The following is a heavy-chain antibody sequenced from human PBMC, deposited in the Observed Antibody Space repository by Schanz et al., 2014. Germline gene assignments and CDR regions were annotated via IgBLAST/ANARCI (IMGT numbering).Heavy chain of an antibody. Sequence: QVQLQESGPGLEKPSETLSLTCTVSGGSISGYYWTWVRQSPGKGLEWIGYIYSSGSTNYNPSLKSRVTMSVDTSNNQSPLRLSSVTAEDTAVYYCARGSSSYYYGLDVWGQGTTVTVSS. CDR2: IYSSGST. J-gene: IGHJ6*02. D-gene: IGHD6-6*01. CDR3: ARGSSSYYYGLDV. CDR1: GGSISGYY. V-gene: IGHV4-59*08.